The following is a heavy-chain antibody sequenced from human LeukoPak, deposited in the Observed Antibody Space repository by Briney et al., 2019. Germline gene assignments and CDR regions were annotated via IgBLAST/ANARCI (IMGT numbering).Heavy chain of an antibody. V-gene: IGHV1-18*01. Sequence: GASVTVSCKASGYTFTSYGISWVRQAPGQGLEWMGWISAYNGNTNYAQKFQGRVTMTRDTSISTAYMELSRLRSDDTAVYYCARDTLVVPASDAFDIWGQGTMVTVSS. D-gene: IGHD2-2*01. CDR1: GYTFTSYG. CDR2: ISAYNGNT. CDR3: ARDTLVVPASDAFDI. J-gene: IGHJ3*02.